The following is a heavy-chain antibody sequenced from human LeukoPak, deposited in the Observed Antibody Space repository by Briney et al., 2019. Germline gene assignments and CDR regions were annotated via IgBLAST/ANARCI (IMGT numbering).Heavy chain of an antibody. CDR3: AKDRARGYSGYDPRGDY. D-gene: IGHD5-12*01. CDR1: GGSFSGYY. CDR2: ISGSGGST. V-gene: IGHV3-23*01. J-gene: IGHJ4*02. Sequence: PSETLSLTCAVYGGSFSGYYWSWVRQAPGKGLEWVSAISGSGGSTYYADSVKGRFTISRDNSKNTLYLQMNSLRAEDTAVYYCAKDRARGYSGYDPRGDYWGQGTLVTVSS.